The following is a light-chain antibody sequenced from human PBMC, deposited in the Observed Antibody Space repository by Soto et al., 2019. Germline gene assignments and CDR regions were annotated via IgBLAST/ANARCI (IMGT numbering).Light chain of an antibody. CDR3: QQYNSDST. CDR2: AAS. V-gene: IGKV1D-16*01. CDR1: QGIRSW. J-gene: IGKJ5*01. Sequence: DIQMTQSPSSVSAAVGDRVTITCRASQGIRSWLAWYQQKPGKAPKLLIYAASKLQSGVPSRFSGSGSGTEFTLTISSLQPDDFATYYCQQYNSDSTFGQGTRLEIK.